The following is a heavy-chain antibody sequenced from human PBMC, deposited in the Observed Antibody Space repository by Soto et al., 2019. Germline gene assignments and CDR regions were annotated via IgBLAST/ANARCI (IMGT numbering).Heavy chain of an antibody. CDR2: IWYDGSNK. Sequence: QVQLVESGGGVVQPGRSLRLSCAASGFTFSSYGMHWVRKAPGKGLEWVAVIWYDGSNKYYADSVKGRFTISRDNSKNTLDLQMNSLGAEATAVYYCARGGDYYCGMDVWCQGTTVTVSS. CDR3: ARGGDYYCGMDV. V-gene: IGHV3-33*01. J-gene: IGHJ6*02. CDR1: GFTFSSYG.